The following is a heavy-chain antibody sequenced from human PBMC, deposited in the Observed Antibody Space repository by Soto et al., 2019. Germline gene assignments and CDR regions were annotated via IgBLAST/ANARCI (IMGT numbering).Heavy chain of an antibody. CDR2: IIPIFGTA. D-gene: IGHD6-6*01. CDR3: ARIAARPWGYDWFDP. V-gene: IGHV1-69*01. Sequence: QVQLVQSGAEVKKPGASVKVSCEASGGTFSSYAISWVRQAPGQGLEWMGGIIPIFGTANYAQKFQGRVTITADDSTSTAYMELSSLRSEDTAVYYCARIAARPWGYDWFDPWGQGTLVTVSS. J-gene: IGHJ5*02. CDR1: GGTFSSYA.